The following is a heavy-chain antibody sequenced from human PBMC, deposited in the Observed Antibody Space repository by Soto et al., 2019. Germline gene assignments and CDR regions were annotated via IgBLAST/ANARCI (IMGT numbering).Heavy chain of an antibody. V-gene: IGHV4-39*01. CDR2: MLYSGLT. J-gene: IGHJ6*02. D-gene: IGHD2-15*01. CDR1: GYSVSSSDYY. CDR3: APLSVSLSGPYGIHV. Sequence: SETLSLTCSVSGYSVSSSDYYWAWIRQPPGKGLEWIGSMLYSGLTYYNPSLKSRVTLSVDTSKNQFSVRLNAVTASDTAVYYCAPLSVSLSGPYGIHVWGQGTTVTVSS.